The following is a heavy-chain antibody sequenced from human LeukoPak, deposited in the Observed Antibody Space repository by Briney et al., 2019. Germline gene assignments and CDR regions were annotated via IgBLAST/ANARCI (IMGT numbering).Heavy chain of an antibody. Sequence: GGSPRLSCAASGFTFSSYAMSWVRQAPGKGLEWVSAISGSGGSTYYADSVKGRFTISRDNSKNTLYLQMNSLRAEDTAVYYCARRSSGWDVDYWGQGALVTVSS. D-gene: IGHD6-19*01. J-gene: IGHJ4*02. V-gene: IGHV3-23*01. CDR2: ISGSGGST. CDR3: ARRSSGWDVDY. CDR1: GFTFSSYA.